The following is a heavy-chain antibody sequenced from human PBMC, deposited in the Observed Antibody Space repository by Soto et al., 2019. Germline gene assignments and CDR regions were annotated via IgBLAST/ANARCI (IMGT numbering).Heavy chain of an antibody. CDR3: ARVVPGAEAWLGP. J-gene: IGHJ5*02. CDR1: GYTFTGYY. Sequence: ASVKVSCKASGYTFTGYYMHWVRQAPGQGLEWMGWINPNSGGANYAQSFQGRVTLTRDASINTAYMDLTRLTSGDAAVYYCARVVPGAEAWLGPWGQGTLVTVSS. CDR2: INPNSGGA. V-gene: IGHV1-2*02. D-gene: IGHD2-2*01.